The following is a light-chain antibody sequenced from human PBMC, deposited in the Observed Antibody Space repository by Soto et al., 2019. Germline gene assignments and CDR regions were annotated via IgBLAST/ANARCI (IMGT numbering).Light chain of an antibody. CDR2: GAS. J-gene: IGKJ1*01. CDR1: QSVRSN. V-gene: IGKV3-15*01. CDR3: QQYNNWPPAWT. Sequence: EIVMTQSPATLSVSPGERATLSCRASQSVRSNLAWYQQKPGQSPRILIYGASTRATGIPARFSGSGSGTQFTLTISSLQPEDFAVYYCQQYNNWPPAWTFGQGTRWIS.